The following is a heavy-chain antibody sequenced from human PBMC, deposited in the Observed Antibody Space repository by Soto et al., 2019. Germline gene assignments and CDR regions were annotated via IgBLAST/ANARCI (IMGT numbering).Heavy chain of an antibody. CDR1: GFSLSTSGVG. J-gene: IGHJ4*02. CDR3: AHLAAAGFDY. V-gene: IGHV2-5*02. CDR2: LYWDDDK. D-gene: IGHD6-13*01. Sequence: QITLKESGPTLVKPTQTLTLTCTFSGFSLSTSGVGVGWIRQPPGKALEWLALLYWDDDKRYSPSLKSRLTIXMHTSKNQVVLTITHMDPVDTATHDCAHLAAAGFDYRGEGTLVTVSS.